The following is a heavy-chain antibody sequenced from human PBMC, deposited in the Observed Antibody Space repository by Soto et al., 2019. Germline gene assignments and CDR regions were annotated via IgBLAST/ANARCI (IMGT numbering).Heavy chain of an antibody. Sequence: PGESLKISCKGSGYSFANYWITWVRQMPGKGLEWMGRIDPSDSYTTYSPSFHGHVTFSVDKSISTAYLHWSSLEASDTAMYYCAGRESAYCSGGTCSVLAYWGQGTQVTVSS. CDR3: AGRESAYCSGGTCSVLAY. CDR2: IDPSDSYT. J-gene: IGHJ4*02. V-gene: IGHV5-10-1*01. CDR1: GYSFANYW. D-gene: IGHD2-15*01.